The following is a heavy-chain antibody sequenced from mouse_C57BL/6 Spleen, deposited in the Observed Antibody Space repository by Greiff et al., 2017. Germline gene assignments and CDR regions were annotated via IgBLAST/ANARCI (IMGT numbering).Heavy chain of an antibody. V-gene: IGHV1-69*01. J-gene: IGHJ1*03. CDR3: ARSTVDWYFDV. D-gene: IGHD1-1*01. CDR1: GYTFTSYW. CDR2: IDPSDSYT. Sequence: QVQLQQPGAELVMPGASVKLSCKASGYTFTSYWMPWVKQRPGQGLEWIGEIDPSDSYTNYTQKFKGKSTLTVDKSSSTSYMQLSSLTSEDAAVYDCARSTVDWYFDVWGTGTTVTVAS.